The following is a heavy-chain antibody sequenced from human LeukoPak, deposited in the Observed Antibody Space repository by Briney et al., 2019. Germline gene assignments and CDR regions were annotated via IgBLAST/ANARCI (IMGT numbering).Heavy chain of an antibody. Sequence: PGGSLRLSCTASGFTFGDYAMSWFRQAPGKGLEWVGFIRSKAYGGTTEYAASVKGRFTISRDDSKSIAYLQMNSLKTEDTAVYYCTRSYYYDSSGYEPPLVDYWGQGTLVTVSS. CDR2: IRSKAYGGTT. D-gene: IGHD3-22*01. CDR1: GFTFGDYA. V-gene: IGHV3-49*03. CDR3: TRSYYYDSSGYEPPLVDY. J-gene: IGHJ4*02.